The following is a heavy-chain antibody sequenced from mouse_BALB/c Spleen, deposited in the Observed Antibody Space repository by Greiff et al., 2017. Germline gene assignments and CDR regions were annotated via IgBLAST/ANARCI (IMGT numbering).Heavy chain of an antibody. CDR2: IWGDGST. CDR3: AREGELLHSYYAMDY. Sequence: QVQLQQSGPGLVAPSQSLSITCTVSGFSLTGYGVNWVRQPPGKGLEWLGMIWGDGSTDYNSALKSRLSISKDNSKSQVFLKMNSLQTDDTARYYCAREGELLHSYYAMDYWGQGTSVTVSS. D-gene: IGHD2-12*01. CDR1: GFSLTGYG. J-gene: IGHJ4*01. V-gene: IGHV2-6-7*01.